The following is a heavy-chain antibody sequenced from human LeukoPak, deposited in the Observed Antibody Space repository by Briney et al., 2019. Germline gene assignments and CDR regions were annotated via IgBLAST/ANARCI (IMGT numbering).Heavy chain of an antibody. CDR3: AKEPAAGGPQDY. D-gene: IGHD6-13*01. Sequence: GGSLRLSCAASGFTLSSFGMHWVRQAPGKGLEWVTVISYDGSKKYYADSVKGRFTISRDNSKNTLYLQMNSLRAEDTAVYYCAKEPAAGGPQDYWGQGTLVTVPS. V-gene: IGHV3-30*18. CDR1: GFTLSSFG. CDR2: ISYDGSKK. J-gene: IGHJ4*02.